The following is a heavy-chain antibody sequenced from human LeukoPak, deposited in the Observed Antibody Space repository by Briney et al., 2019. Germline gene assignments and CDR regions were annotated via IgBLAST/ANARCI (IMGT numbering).Heavy chain of an antibody. CDR3: TTVPSAREDY. CDR1: GFTVTHAW. J-gene: IGHJ4*02. Sequence: GGSLRLSCAVSGFTVTHAWMTWVRQVPGQGLELIGRIKSNADGGTVDYAASVKGRFTLSRDDSVDTLYLQMDSLNTGDSGVYYCTTVPSAREDYWGQGTLVTVSS. V-gene: IGHV3-15*01. D-gene: IGHD1-26*01. CDR2: IKSNADGGTV.